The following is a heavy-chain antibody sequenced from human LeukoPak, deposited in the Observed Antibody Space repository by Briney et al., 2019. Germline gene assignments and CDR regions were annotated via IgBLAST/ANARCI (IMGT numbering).Heavy chain of an antibody. CDR2: ISYDGSSE. CDR1: GFILSSHG. D-gene: IGHD3-16*02. J-gene: IGHJ4*02. V-gene: IGHV3-30*03. CDR3: ARSTFGGIIVIGDY. Sequence: TGRSLRLSCAASGFILSSHGIHWVRQAPGKGLEWVAVISYDGSSEYYADSVQGRFIISRDNSKNTLFLQMNSLRPEDTAVYYCARSTFGGIIVIGDYWGQGTLVTVS.